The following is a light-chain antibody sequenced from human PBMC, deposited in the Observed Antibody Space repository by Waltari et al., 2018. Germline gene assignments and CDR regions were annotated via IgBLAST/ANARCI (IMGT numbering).Light chain of an antibody. Sequence: QSALTQPASVSGSPGQSITISCTGTSMDVGSYNLVSWYQQHPGKAPKLMIYEVSKRPSGVSNRFSGSKSGNTASLTISGLQAEDEADYYCCSYAGSFVVFGGGTKLTVL. V-gene: IGLV2-23*02. CDR3: CSYAGSFVV. CDR1: SMDVGSYNL. J-gene: IGLJ2*01. CDR2: EVS.